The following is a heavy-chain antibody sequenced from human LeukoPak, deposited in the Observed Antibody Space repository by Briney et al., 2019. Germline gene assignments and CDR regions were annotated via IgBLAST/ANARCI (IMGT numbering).Heavy chain of an antibody. CDR1: GFTGNW. V-gene: IGHV3-74*01. Sequence: QSGGSLRLSCAASGFTGNWMQWVRQAPGKGLVWVSHINDAGSDTKYAGSVKGRFTISRDNAKNTLYLQMNSLRAEDTAMYYCVREYYGQLYWGQGTRVTVYS. D-gene: IGHD3-10*01. CDR3: VREYYGQLY. CDR2: INDAGSDT. J-gene: IGHJ4*02.